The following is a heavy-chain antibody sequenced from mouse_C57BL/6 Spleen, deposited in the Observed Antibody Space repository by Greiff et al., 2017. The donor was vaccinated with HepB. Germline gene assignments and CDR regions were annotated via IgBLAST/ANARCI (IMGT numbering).Heavy chain of an antibody. CDR3: ARSGYYGTPFGY. D-gene: IGHD1-1*01. V-gene: IGHV14-2*01. J-gene: IGHJ3*01. CDR2: IDPEDGEN. CDR1: GFNIKDYY. Sequence: VQLQQSGAELVKPGASVKLSCTASGFNIKDYYMHWVKQRTEQGLEWIGRIDPEDGENKYAPKFQGKATITADTSSNTSYRQLSSLTSEDTAVYYGARSGYYGTPFGYWGQGTLVTVSA.